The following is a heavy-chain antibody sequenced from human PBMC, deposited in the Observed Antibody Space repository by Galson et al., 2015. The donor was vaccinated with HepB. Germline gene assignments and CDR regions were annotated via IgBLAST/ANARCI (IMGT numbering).Heavy chain of an antibody. V-gene: IGHV3-23*01. D-gene: IGHD3-22*01. CDR1: GFTFSTYA. Sequence: SLRLSCAASGFTFSTYAMGWVRQAPGKGLEWVSAISGGGGTTYYADSVKGRFTISGDNFKNTLNLQMNTLRAEDTAIYYCARYSYDSSGYPGSRPLGYWGQGTLVTVSS. CDR3: ARYSYDSSGYPGSRPLGY. CDR2: ISGGGGTT. J-gene: IGHJ4*02.